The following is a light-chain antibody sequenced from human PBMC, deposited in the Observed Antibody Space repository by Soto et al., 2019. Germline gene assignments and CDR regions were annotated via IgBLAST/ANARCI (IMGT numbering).Light chain of an antibody. CDR2: RDN. V-gene: IGLV1-47*01. CDR1: RSNIASNY. J-gene: IGLJ2*01. Sequence: QSVLTQPPSASGTPGQRFTISCSGSRSNIASNYVSWYQQLPGTAPKLLIFRDNQRPSGVPDRFSGSKSGTSASLAISGLRSEDEADYYCAAWDDSLRGVVFGGGTKLTVL. CDR3: AAWDDSLRGVV.